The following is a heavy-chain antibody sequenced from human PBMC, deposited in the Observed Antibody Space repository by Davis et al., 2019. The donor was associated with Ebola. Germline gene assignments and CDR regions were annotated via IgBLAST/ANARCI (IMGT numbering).Heavy chain of an antibody. J-gene: IGHJ5*02. Sequence: GGSLRLSCAASGFTFSSYSMNWVRQAPGKGLEWVSYISSSSSTIYYADSVKGRFTISRDNAKNSLYLQMNSLRDEDTAVYYCARDRFPMDSSSWYWFDPWGQGTLVTVSS. V-gene: IGHV3-48*02. CDR2: ISSSSSTI. CDR3: ARDRFPMDSSSWYWFDP. D-gene: IGHD6-13*01. CDR1: GFTFSSYS.